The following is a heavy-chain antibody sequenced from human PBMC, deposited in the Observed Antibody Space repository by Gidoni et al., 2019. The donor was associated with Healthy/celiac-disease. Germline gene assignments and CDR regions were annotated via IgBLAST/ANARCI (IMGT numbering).Heavy chain of an antibody. D-gene: IGHD6-19*01. CDR2: IYYSGST. J-gene: IGHJ3*02. CDR1: GGSISSSSYY. Sequence: QLQLQESGPGLVKPSETLSLTCTVSGGSISSSSYYWGWIRQPPGKGLEWIGSIYYSGSTYYNPSLKSRVTISVDTSKNQFSLKLSSVTAADTAVYYCASPPVAGIGDDAFDIWGQGTMVTVSS. V-gene: IGHV4-39*01. CDR3: ASPPVAGIGDDAFDI.